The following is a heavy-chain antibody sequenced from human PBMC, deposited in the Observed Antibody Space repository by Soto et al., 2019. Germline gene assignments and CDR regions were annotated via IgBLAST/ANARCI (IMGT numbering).Heavy chain of an antibody. CDR1: GFAFDQYA. Sequence: EVQLVESGGGLVQPGRSLRLSCAASGFAFDQYAMHWVRQAPGKGLEGVSVLSWNSGNIGYADSVKGRFTISRDNAKNSLYLQMNSLRAEDTALYYCAKALGSSFLYNAEYFHYWGQGTLVTVSS. V-gene: IGHV3-9*01. D-gene: IGHD3-3*01. CDR2: LSWNSGNI. J-gene: IGHJ1*01. CDR3: AKALGSSFLYNAEYFHY.